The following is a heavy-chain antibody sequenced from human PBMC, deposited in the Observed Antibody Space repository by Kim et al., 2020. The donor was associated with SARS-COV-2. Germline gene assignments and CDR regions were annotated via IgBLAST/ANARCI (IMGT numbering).Heavy chain of an antibody. CDR1: GGSISSYY. Sequence: SETLSLTCTVSGGSISSYYWSWIRQPPGKGLEWIGYIYYSGSTNYNPSLKSRVTISVDTSKNQFSLKLSSVTAADTAVYYCARVALGYCSSTRCHKGFDPWGQGTLSPSP. CDR2: IYYSGST. V-gene: IGHV4-59*01. D-gene: IGHD2-2*01. J-gene: IGHJ5*02. CDR3: ARVALGYCSSTRCHKGFDP.